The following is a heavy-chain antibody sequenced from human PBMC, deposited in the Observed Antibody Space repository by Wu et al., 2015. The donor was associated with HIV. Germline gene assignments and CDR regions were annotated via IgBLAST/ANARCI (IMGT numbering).Heavy chain of an antibody. J-gene: IGHJ2*01. CDR2: FDPEDGET. Sequence: QVQLVQSGAEVKKPGASVKVSCKVSGYTLTELSMHWVRQAPGKGLEWMGGFDPEDGETIYAQKFQGRVTMTEDTSTDTAYMELSSLRSEDTAVYYCATDLCGGAFVRCKGYFDLWGRGTLVTVSS. CDR1: GYTLTELS. CDR3: ATDLCGGAFVRCKGYFDL. D-gene: IGHD2-21*01. V-gene: IGHV1-24*01.